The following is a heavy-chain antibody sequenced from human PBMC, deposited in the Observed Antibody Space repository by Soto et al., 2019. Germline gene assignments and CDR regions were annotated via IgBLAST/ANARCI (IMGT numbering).Heavy chain of an antibody. V-gene: IGHV3-49*03. J-gene: IGHJ4*02. CDR3: TRYYDFWSGYYLFDY. Sequence: GGSLRLSCTASGFTFGDYAMSWFRQAPGKGLEWVGFIRSKAYGGTTEYAASVKGRFTISRDDSKSIAYLQMNSLKTEDTAVYYCTRYYDFWSGYYLFDYWGQGTLVTVSS. CDR1: GFTFGDYA. CDR2: IRSKAYGGTT. D-gene: IGHD3-3*01.